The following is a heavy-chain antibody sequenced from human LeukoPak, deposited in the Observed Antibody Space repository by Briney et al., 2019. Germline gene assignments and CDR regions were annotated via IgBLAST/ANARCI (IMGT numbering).Heavy chain of an antibody. CDR2: INPNSGGT. CDR3: ARVKLEGSTSRPFDY. CDR1: GYTFTGYY. D-gene: IGHD2-2*01. Sequence: ASVKVSCKASGYTFTGYYMHWVRQAPGQGPEWMGWINPNSGGTNYAQKFQGRATMTRDTSISTAYMELSRLRSDDTAVYYCARVKLEGSTSRPFDYWGQGTLVTVSS. J-gene: IGHJ4*02. V-gene: IGHV1-2*02.